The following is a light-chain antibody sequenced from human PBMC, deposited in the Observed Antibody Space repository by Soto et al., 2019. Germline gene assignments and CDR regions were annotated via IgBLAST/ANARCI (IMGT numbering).Light chain of an antibody. J-gene: IGKJ1*01. CDR2: DAS. CDR1: QSISSW. V-gene: IGKV1-5*01. Sequence: PITQTASVGDRVSITCRASQSISSWLAWYQQKPGKAPKLLIYDASSLESGVPSRFSGSGSGTEFTPTISSLQPDDFASYYGQQNNGYSRFGQGTKVEIK. CDR3: QQNNGYSR.